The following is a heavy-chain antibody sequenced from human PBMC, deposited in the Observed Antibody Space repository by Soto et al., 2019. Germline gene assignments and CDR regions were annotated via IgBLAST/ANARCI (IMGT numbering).Heavy chain of an antibody. J-gene: IGHJ3*02. D-gene: IGHD3-10*01. V-gene: IGHV3-7*05. CDR2: IRRDGGEE. Sequence: DVQLMESGGCLVQPGGALRLSCAASGFTVSYYWMTWVRQAPGKGLAWVANIRRDGGEEHYVDSVKGRFSVSRDNAKESLYRQLNSLRIDNTPDYYCGRDATDREIIISYDVLEIWGPGQRVPVSS. CDR1: GFTVSYYW. CDR3: GRDATDREIIISYDVLEI.